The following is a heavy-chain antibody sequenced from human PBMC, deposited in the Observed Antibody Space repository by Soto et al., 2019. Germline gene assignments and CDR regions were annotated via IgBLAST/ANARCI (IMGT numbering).Heavy chain of an antibody. J-gene: IGHJ5*02. CDR3: ARDLNYYGEPRGSGWFAP. Sequence: QVQLQESGPGLVKPSQTLSLTCTVSGGSISSGGYYWSWIRQHPGKGLEWIGYIYYSGSTYYNPSLKSRVTISVATSKNQFSLKLSSVTAADTAVYYCARDLNYYGEPRGSGWFAPWGQGTLVTVSS. CDR1: GGSISSGGYY. D-gene: IGHD4-17*01. V-gene: IGHV4-31*03. CDR2: IYYSGST.